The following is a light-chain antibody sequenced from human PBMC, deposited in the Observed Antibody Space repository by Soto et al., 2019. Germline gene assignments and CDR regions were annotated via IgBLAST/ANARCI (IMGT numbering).Light chain of an antibody. V-gene: IGKV4-1*01. CDR3: QQYYSNPPMNT. CDR2: WAS. J-gene: IGKJ2*01. CDR1: QSVLYSSNNKNY. Sequence: DIVLTQSPDSLAVSLGERATINCKSSQSVLYSSNNKNYLAWYQQKPGQPPKLLIYWASTRESGVPDRFSGSGYGTDFTLTISSLQAEDVAVYYCQQYYSNPPMNTFGQGTKLEIK.